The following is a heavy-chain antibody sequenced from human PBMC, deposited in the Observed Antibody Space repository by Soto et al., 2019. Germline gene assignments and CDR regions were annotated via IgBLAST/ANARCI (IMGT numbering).Heavy chain of an antibody. CDR2: ISGSVGST. J-gene: IGHJ3*02. V-gene: IGHV3-23*01. CDR1: GFTFSSYA. D-gene: IGHD2-8*01. Sequence: GGSLRLSCAASGFTFSSYAMSWVRQAPGKGLEWVSAISGSVGSTYYADSVKGRFTISRDNSKNTLYLQMNSLRAEDTAVYYCAKDQLVWIDAFDIWGQGTMVTVSS. CDR3: AKDQLVWIDAFDI.